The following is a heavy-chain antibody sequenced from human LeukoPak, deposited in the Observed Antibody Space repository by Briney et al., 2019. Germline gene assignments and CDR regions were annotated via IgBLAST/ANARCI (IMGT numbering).Heavy chain of an antibody. V-gene: IGHV3-64*02. CDR3: ARDNSGYDSVY. Sequence: GGSLRLSCAASGFTFSSYLMHWVRQAPGKGLEYVSAISSNGGSTFYADSVKGRFTISRDNSKNTLYLQMNSLRAEDTAVYYCARDNSGYDSVYWGQGTLVTVSS. CDR1: GFTFSSYL. D-gene: IGHD5-12*01. CDR2: ISSNGGST. J-gene: IGHJ4*02.